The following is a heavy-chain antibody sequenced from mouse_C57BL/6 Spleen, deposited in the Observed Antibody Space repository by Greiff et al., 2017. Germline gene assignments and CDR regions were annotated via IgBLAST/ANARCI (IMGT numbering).Heavy chain of an antibody. CDR1: GFTFSSYA. J-gene: IGHJ3*01. Sequence: EVQGVESGGGLVKPGGSLKLSCAASGFTFSSYAMSWVRQTPEKRLEWVATISDGGSYTYYPDNVTGRFTISRDNAKNNLYLQMSHLKSEDTAMYYCARDLGYDYAWFAYWGQGTLVTVSA. D-gene: IGHD2-4*01. CDR2: ISDGGSYT. V-gene: IGHV5-4*01. CDR3: ARDLGYDYAWFAY.